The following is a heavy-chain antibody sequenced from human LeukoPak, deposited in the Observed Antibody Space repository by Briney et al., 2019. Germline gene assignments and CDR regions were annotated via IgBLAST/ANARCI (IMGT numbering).Heavy chain of an antibody. CDR3: AKDYDFWSGYYY. CDR1: GFTFSSYV. D-gene: IGHD3-3*01. Sequence: GGSLRLSCAASGFTFSSYVMSWVCQAPGKGLEWVSAISGSGGTTYYADTVKGRFTISRDNSKNTLYLQMNSLRAEDTAVYYCAKDYDFWSGYYYWGQGTLVTVSS. J-gene: IGHJ4*02. CDR2: ISGSGGTT. V-gene: IGHV3-23*01.